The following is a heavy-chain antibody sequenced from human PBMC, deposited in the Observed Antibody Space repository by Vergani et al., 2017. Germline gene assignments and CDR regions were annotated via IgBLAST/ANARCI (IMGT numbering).Heavy chain of an antibody. CDR3: ARTHSYGDYGLFDY. CDR2: ISSSSSYI. CDR1: GFTFSSYS. D-gene: IGHD5-18*01. J-gene: IGHJ4*02. Sequence: EVQLVESGGGLVKPGGSLRLSCAASGFTFSSYSMNWVRQAPGKGLEWVSSISSSSSYIYYADSVKGRFTIARDNAKNSLYLQMNSLRAEDTAVYYCARTHSYGDYGLFDYWGQGTLVTVSS. V-gene: IGHV3-21*01.